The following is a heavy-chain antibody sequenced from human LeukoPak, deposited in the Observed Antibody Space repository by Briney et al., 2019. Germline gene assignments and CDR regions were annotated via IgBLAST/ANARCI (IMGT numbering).Heavy chain of an antibody. CDR2: INPNSGGT. Sequence: GASVKVSCKASGYAFTGYYMHWVRQAPGQGLEWMGWINPNSGGTNYAQKFQGRVTMTRDTSISTAYMELSRLRSDDTAVYYCARGYCSSTSCYTVFDYWGQGTLVTVSS. D-gene: IGHD2-2*02. CDR1: GYAFTGYY. V-gene: IGHV1-2*02. CDR3: ARGYCSSTSCYTVFDY. J-gene: IGHJ4*02.